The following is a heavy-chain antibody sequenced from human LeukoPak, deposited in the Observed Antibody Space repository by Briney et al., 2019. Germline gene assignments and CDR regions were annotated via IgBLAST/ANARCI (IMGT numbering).Heavy chain of an antibody. CDR2: ISSGGST. CDR3: ARNYYDILTGVRN. V-gene: IGHV3-53*01. CDR1: GFTVSSNY. J-gene: IGHJ4*02. D-gene: IGHD3-9*01. Sequence: GGSLRLSCAASGFTVSSNYVSWVRQAPGKGLEWVSVISSGGSTYYADSVKGRFTISRDNSKNTLYLQMNSLRAEDTAVYYCARNYYDILTGVRNWGQGTLVTVSS.